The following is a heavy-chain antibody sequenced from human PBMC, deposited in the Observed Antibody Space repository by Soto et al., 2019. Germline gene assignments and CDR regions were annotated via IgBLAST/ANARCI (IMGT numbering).Heavy chain of an antibody. D-gene: IGHD2-15*01. CDR1: GFSLTTVGVA. CDR2: IYGNDDK. Sequence: QITVRESGPTLVKPTETLTLTCTFSGFSLTTVGVAVGWIRQPPGKALEWLALIYGNDDKYYSPSLRNRLTIITDTSKNHVFLIMTNMDPVDTATYFCAQRRNSCSGGTCHVWDDPWGQGNRVTVSS. J-gene: IGHJ5*02. V-gene: IGHV2-5*01. CDR3: AQRRNSCSGGTCHVWDDP.